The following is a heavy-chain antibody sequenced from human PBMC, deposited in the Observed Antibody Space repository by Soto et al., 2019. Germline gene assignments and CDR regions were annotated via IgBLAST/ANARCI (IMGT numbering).Heavy chain of an antibody. V-gene: IGHV4-39*01. CDR1: GGSISSSSYY. D-gene: IGHD4-17*01. CDR3: ARHSSVTDAFDI. J-gene: IGHJ3*02. Sequence: QLQLQESGPGLVKPSETLSLTCTVSGGSISSSSYYWGWIRQPPGKGLEWIGSIYYSGSTYYNPSLKSRATISVDTCKNRFSLKLSSVTAADTAVYFCARHSSVTDAFDIWGQGTMVTVSS. CDR2: IYYSGST.